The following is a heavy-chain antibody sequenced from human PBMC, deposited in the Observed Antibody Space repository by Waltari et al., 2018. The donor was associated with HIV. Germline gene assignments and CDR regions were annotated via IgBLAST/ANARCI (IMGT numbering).Heavy chain of an antibody. CDR2: IYYSGST. CDR1: GGSISSSSYY. Sequence: QLQLQESGPGLVKPSETLSLTCTVSGGSISSSSYYWGWIRQPPGKGLEWIGSIYYSGSTYYNPSLKSRVTISVDTSKNQFSLKLSSVTAADTAVYYCASGIRPVSSGWSHPYFDYWGQGTLVTVSS. D-gene: IGHD6-19*01. V-gene: IGHV4-39*01. J-gene: IGHJ4*02. CDR3: ASGIRPVSSGWSHPYFDY.